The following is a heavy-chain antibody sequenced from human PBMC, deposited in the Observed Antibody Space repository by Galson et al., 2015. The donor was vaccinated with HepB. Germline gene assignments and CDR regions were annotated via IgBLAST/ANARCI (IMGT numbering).Heavy chain of an antibody. Sequence: SVKVSCKASGYTFTSYGISWVRQAPGQGLEWMGWISAYNGNTNYAQKLQGRVTMTTDTSTSTAYMELRSLRSDDTAVYYCARDLEGIAVAGVRFDYWGQGTLVIVSS. CDR3: ARDLEGIAVAGVRFDY. CDR2: ISAYNGNT. D-gene: IGHD6-19*01. V-gene: IGHV1-18*01. J-gene: IGHJ4*02. CDR1: GYTFTSYG.